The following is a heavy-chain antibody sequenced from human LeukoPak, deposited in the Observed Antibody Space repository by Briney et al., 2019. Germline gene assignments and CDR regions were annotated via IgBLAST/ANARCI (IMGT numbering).Heavy chain of an antibody. J-gene: IGHJ4*02. CDR2: IGADGSEK. D-gene: IGHD1-26*01. V-gene: IGHV3-7*01. CDR1: GFSLSDYW. Sequence: PGGSLRLSCAASGFSLSDYWMSWVRQAPGKGLEWVAKIGADGSEKYYVESVKGRFTLSRDNARNSLYLQMNSLREEDTAVYYCARGGANRFDHWGQGTLVTVSS. CDR3: ARGGANRFDH.